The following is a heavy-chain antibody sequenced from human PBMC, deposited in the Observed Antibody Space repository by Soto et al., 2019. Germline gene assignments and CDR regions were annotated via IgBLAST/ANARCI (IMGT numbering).Heavy chain of an antibody. Sequence: EVQLVESGGGLVQPGGSLRLSCAGSGFIFGSYSMNWVRQAPGKGLEWISYISSSRDTIYSADSVKGRFTISRDNAKNSVYLEMNSLRAEDTAVYYCARDLEWLFPNYFDFWGRGTLVTVSS. CDR3: ARDLEWLFPNYFDF. CDR2: ISSSRDTI. CDR1: GFIFGSYS. D-gene: IGHD3-3*01. V-gene: IGHV3-48*04. J-gene: IGHJ4*02.